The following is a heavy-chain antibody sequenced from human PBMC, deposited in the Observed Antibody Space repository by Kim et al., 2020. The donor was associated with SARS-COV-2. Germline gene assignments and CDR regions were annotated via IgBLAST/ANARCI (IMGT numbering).Heavy chain of an antibody. CDR3: ARDPSYGSYLGLGSVRPLYYFGY. CDR2: INPNSGGT. J-gene: IGHJ4*02. CDR1: GYTFTGYY. Sequence: ASVKVSCKASGYTFTGYYMHWVRQAPGQGLEWMGWINPNSGGTNYAQKFQGWVTMTRDTSISTAYMELSRLRSDDTAVYYCARDPSYGSYLGLGSVRPLYYFGYWGQGTLVTVSS. V-gene: IGHV1-2*04. D-gene: IGHD1-26*01.